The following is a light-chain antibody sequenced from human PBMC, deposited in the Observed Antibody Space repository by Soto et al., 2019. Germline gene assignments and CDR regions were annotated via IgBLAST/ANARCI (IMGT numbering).Light chain of an antibody. J-gene: IGKJ4*01. CDR1: QTVRTNY. Sequence: ESVWTQSPGTLSLSPGERATLSCRASQTVRTNYLAWFQHKPGQAPRLLIYGASSRATGIPDRFSGSGSGTDFTLTINRLEPEDFAVYFCQQYSDSPLTFGGGTKVEIK. CDR2: GAS. CDR3: QQYSDSPLT. V-gene: IGKV3-20*01.